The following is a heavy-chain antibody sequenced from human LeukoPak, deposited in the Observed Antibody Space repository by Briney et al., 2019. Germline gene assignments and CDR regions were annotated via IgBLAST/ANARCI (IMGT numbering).Heavy chain of an antibody. V-gene: IGHV4-59*12. Sequence: SETLSLTCTVSGGSISSYYWSWIRQPPGKGLEWIGYIYYSGSTYYNPSLKSRVTISVDTSKNQFSLKLSSVTAADTAVYYCARTARHNWNNVPDAFDIWGQGTMVTVSS. CDR2: IYYSGST. J-gene: IGHJ3*02. CDR3: ARTARHNWNNVPDAFDI. CDR1: GGSISSYY. D-gene: IGHD1/OR15-1a*01.